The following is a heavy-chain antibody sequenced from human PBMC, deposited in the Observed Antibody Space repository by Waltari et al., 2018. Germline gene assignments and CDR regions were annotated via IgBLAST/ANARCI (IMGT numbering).Heavy chain of an antibody. CDR1: GGTFSSYA. D-gene: IGHD4-17*01. CDR2: IIPIFGTA. J-gene: IGHJ4*02. Sequence: QVQLVQSGAEVKKPGSSVKVSCKASGGTFSSYAISWVRQAPGQGLEWMGRIIPIFGTANYAQKFQGRVTITADKSTSTAYMELSSLRSEDTAVYYCAQRLGSDYGGNSYMLAEADYWGQGTLVTVSS. V-gene: IGHV1-69*13. CDR3: AQRLGSDYGGNSYMLAEADY.